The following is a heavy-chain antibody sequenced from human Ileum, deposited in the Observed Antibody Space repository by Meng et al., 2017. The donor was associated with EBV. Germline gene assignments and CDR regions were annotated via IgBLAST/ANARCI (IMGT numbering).Heavy chain of an antibody. V-gene: IGHV4-34*01. J-gene: IGHJ5*02. CDR2: IDQSGYT. CDR3: ARYGRCNGNSFYCFDP. D-gene: IGHD4-23*01. Sequence: QGRLQYGGTGSLKPSVPLSLSGAVVGGSFNDYYWTWLRQPPGKGLEWIGEIDQSGYTKFNPSLSSRATISRDTSNNQFSLRLNSMTAADTALYYCARYGRCNGNSFYCFDPWGQGTLVTVSS. CDR1: GGSFNDYY.